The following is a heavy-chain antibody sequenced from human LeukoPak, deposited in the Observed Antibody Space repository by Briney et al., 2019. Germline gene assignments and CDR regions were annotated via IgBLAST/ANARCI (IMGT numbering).Heavy chain of an antibody. CDR2: ISGSGDNT. D-gene: IGHD3-22*01. Sequence: GGSLRLSCAASGFTFSSYAMSWVRQAPGKGLEWVSGISGSGDNTYYADSVRGRFTISRDNSKNTLYVQVNSLGTEDTAAYYCAKGSCYDSSGSFYFDYWGQGTLVTVSS. J-gene: IGHJ4*02. CDR1: GFTFSSYA. CDR3: AKGSCYDSSGSFYFDY. V-gene: IGHV3-23*01.